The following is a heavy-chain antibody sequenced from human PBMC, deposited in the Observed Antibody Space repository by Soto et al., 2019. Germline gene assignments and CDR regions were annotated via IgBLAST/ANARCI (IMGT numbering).Heavy chain of an antibody. CDR2: ISAYNGNT. J-gene: IGHJ4*02. CDR3: ARCIGDGYNSEALDY. CDR1: GYTFTSYG. D-gene: IGHD5-12*01. V-gene: IGHV1-18*01. Sequence: AAVKVSCKASGYTFTSYGISWVRQAPGQGLEWMGWISAYNGNTNYAQKLQGRVTMTTDTSTSTAYMELRSLRFDDTAVYYCARCIGDGYNSEALDYWGQGTLVTVSS.